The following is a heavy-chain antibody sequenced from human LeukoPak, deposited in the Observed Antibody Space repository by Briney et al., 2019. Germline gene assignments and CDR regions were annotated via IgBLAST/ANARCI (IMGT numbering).Heavy chain of an antibody. CDR2: INHSGST. CDR3: ARGLWFYP. J-gene: IGHJ5*02. V-gene: IGHV4-34*01. CDR1: GGSFSGYY. Sequence: MPSETLSLTCAVYGGSFSGYYWSWIRQPPGKGLEWIGEINHSGSTNYNPSLKSRVTISVDTSKNQFSLKLSSVTAADTAVYYCARGLWFYPWGRGTLVTVSS.